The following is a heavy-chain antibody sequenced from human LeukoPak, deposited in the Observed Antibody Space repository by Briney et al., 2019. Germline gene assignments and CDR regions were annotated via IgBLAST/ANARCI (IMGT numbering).Heavy chain of an antibody. V-gene: IGHV3-23*01. CDR1: GFAFSTFA. D-gene: IGHD3-3*01. Sequence: PGGSLRLSCAASGFAFSTFAMSWVRQAPGKGLDWVSSISGSGGSTYYADSVKGRFTISRDSSKNTLYLQMNSLRAEDTAVYYCAKGVETNKGGYYFDYWGQGTPVTVSS. J-gene: IGHJ4*02. CDR2: ISGSGGST. CDR3: AKGVETNKGGYYFDY.